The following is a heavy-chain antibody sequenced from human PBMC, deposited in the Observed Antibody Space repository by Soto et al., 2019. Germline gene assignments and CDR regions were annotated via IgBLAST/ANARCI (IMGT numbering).Heavy chain of an antibody. D-gene: IGHD3-10*01. CDR3: ASFYGSGSYYNEPYFDY. V-gene: IGHV5-51*01. CDR1: GYSFTSYW. J-gene: IGHJ4*02. CDR2: IYPGDSDT. Sequence: GESLKISCKGSGYSFTSYWIGWVRQMPGKGLEWMGIIYPGDSDTRYSPSFQGQVTISADKSISTAYLQWSSLKASDTAMYYCASFYGSGSYYNEPYFDYWGQGTLVTVSS.